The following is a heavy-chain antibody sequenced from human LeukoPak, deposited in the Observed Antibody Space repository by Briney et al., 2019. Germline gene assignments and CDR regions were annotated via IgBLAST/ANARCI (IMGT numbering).Heavy chain of an antibody. CDR2: ISYDGSNK. D-gene: IGHD1-26*01. CDR1: GFTFSSYA. Sequence: GGSLRLSCAASGFTFSSYAMHGVRKAPGKGLEWVAFISYDGSNKYYADSVKGRFTISRDNSKNTLYLQMTSLRAEDTAVDYCAKDLRVWWELPRAIDYWGQGTLVTVSS. V-gene: IGHV3-30-3*01. J-gene: IGHJ4*02. CDR3: AKDLRVWWELPRAIDY.